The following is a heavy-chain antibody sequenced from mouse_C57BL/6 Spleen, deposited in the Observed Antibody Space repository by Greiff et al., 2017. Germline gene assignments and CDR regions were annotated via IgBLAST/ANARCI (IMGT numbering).Heavy chain of an antibody. Sequence: QVQLQQPGAELVKPGASVKLSCKASGYTFTSYWMHWVKQRPGRGLEWIGRIDPNSGGTKYNEKFKSKATLTVDKPSSTAYMQLSSLTSEDSAVYDCAIYYGSSYLPYFDCWGQGTTLTVSS. V-gene: IGHV1-72*01. J-gene: IGHJ2*01. CDR2: IDPNSGGT. CDR1: GYTFTSYW. D-gene: IGHD1-1*01. CDR3: AIYYGSSYLPYFDC.